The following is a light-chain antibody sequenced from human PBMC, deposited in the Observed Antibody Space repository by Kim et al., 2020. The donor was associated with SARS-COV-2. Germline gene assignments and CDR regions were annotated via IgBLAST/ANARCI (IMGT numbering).Light chain of an antibody. Sequence: DIQMTQSPSSVSASVGDRVTITCRASQNINSWLAWYQQKPGKTPKLLIYAVSNLESGVPSRFSGSGAGTHFTLIIASLQPEDIATYYCLQNNDFPLTFGGGTKVDIK. CDR1: QNINSW. CDR3: LQNNDFPLT. CDR2: AVS. V-gene: IGKV1-12*01. J-gene: IGKJ4*01.